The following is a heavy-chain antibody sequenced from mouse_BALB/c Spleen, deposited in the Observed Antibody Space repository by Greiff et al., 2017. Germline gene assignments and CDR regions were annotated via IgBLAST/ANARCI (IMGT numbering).Heavy chain of an antibody. J-gene: IGHJ2*01. Sequence: EVKVVESGGGLVQPGGSLTLSCAASGFTFSSYGMSWVRQTPDKRLEWVATISSGGSYTYYPDSVKGRFTISRDNAKNTLYLQMSSLKSEDTAMYYCAIRGDYFDYWGQGTTLTVSA. CDR3: AIRGDYFDY. V-gene: IGHV5-6*03. CDR2: ISSGGSYT. CDR1: GFTFSSYG.